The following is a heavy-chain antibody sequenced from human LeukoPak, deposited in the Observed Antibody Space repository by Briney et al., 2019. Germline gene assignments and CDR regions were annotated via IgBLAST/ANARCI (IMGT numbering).Heavy chain of an antibody. D-gene: IGHD5-24*01. V-gene: IGHV3-30*02. J-gene: IGHJ4*02. CDR1: GLSFSNLD. CDR2: IHYLGTNK. Sequence: GGSLRLSCAASGLSFSNLDIHWLRQAPGKGLEWVGFIHYLGTNKYYADSVKGRFTISRDSSTNTLYLQMTSLRPADTAVYSCAKTPERRLQLGVFDYWGQGTLVTVSS. CDR3: AKTPERRLQLGVFDY.